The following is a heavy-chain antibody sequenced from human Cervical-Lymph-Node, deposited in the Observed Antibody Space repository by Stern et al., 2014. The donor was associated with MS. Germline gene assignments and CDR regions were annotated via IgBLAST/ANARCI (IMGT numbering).Heavy chain of an antibody. V-gene: IGHV3-15*01. CDR3: ARLNYFDSRRSSYYYYGLDV. D-gene: IGHD3-22*01. CDR1: GFTFSNAW. J-gene: IGHJ6*02. Sequence: EMQLVESGGGLVKPGGSLRLSCAASGFTFSNAWMTWVRQAPGKGLEWVGRIKSKADGGTIDYAAPVKGRFTISRDDSKNTLFLQMNSLRTEDTAVYFCARLNYFDSRRSSYYYYGLDVWGQGTTVTVSS. CDR2: IKSKADGGTI.